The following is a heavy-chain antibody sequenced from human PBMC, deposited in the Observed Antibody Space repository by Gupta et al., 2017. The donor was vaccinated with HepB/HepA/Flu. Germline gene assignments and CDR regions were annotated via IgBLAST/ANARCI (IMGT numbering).Heavy chain of an antibody. Sequence: EVQLVESGGGLVQPGGSLRLSCAASGFTVSSNYMSWVRQAPGKGLEWVSVIYSGGSTYYADSVKGRFTISRDNSKNTLYLQMNSLRAEDTAVYYCARELRLGELSFHVSGMDVWGQGTTVTVSS. CDR2: IYSGGST. CDR1: GFTVSSNY. D-gene: IGHD3-16*02. V-gene: IGHV3-66*01. J-gene: IGHJ6*02. CDR3: ARELRLGELSFHVSGMDV.